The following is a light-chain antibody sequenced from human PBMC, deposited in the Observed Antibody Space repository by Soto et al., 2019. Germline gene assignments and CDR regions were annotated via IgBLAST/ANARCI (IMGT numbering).Light chain of an antibody. J-gene: IGKJ5*01. CDR2: GAS. CDR1: HSVSSN. Sequence: EIVMTHSPSTLSLSPVERATLSCSGSHSVSSNLAWYQQKPGQAPRLLIYGASTRATGIPARFSGSGSGTEFTLTISSLQSEDFAVYYCQQYNNWPPITFGQGTRLEIK. V-gene: IGKV3-15*01. CDR3: QQYNNWPPIT.